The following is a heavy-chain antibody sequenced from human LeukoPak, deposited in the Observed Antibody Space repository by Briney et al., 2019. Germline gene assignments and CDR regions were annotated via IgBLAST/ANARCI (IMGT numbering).Heavy chain of an antibody. CDR3: ARGRTLTTIFDY. CDR2: MSRGGGT. Sequence: GGSLRLSCAASGFSLTDSYMAWVRQAPGKGLQWVAHMSRGGGTEEAACVKGRFTVSRDTSRNIFYLQMTSLRAEDTAMYYCARGRTLTTIFDYWGQGTLVTVSS. D-gene: IGHD4-17*01. J-gene: IGHJ4*02. CDR1: GFSLTDSY. V-gene: IGHV3-53*01.